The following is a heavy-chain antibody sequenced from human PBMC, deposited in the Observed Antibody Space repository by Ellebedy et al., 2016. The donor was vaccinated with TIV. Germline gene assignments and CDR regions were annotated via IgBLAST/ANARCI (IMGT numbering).Heavy chain of an antibody. CDR1: GGSISSSSYY. CDR3: ARESSGWYNSVYYYYYGMDV. J-gene: IGHJ6*02. Sequence: MPSETLSLTCTVSGGSISSSSYYWGWIRQPPGKGLEWIGKIYSSGSTYYHPSLKSRVTISLDTSKNQFSLKLSSVTAADTAVYYCARESSGWYNSVYYYYYGMDVWGQGTTVTVS. V-gene: IGHV4-39*01. CDR2: IYSSGST. D-gene: IGHD6-19*01.